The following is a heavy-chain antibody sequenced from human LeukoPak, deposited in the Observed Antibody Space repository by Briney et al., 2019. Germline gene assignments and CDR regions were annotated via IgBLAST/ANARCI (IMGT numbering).Heavy chain of an antibody. CDR3: ARDETEYTSSWAYFDD. Sequence: ASVKVSCKASGYTFTGYSIHWVRQAPGQGLEWMGWINPNNGGTIYAQKFQGRVTMTRDTSSSTAYMELSGLRSDDTALYCCARDETEYTSSWAYFDDWGQGTLVTVSS. CDR1: GYTFTGYS. J-gene: IGHJ4*02. CDR2: INPNNGGT. D-gene: IGHD6-13*01. V-gene: IGHV1-2*02.